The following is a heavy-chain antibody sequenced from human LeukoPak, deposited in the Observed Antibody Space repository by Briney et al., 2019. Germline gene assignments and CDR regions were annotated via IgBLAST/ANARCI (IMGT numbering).Heavy chain of an antibody. CDR3: AREGYSRSWFDP. D-gene: IGHD5-18*01. J-gene: IGHJ5*02. CDR2: INPNSGGT. V-gene: IGHV1-2*02. CDR1: GYTFTGYY. Sequence: ASVKVSCKASGYTFTGYYMHWVRQAPGQGLEWMGWINPNSGGTNYAQKFQGRVTTTRDTSISTAYMELSRLRSDDTAVYYYAREGYSRSWFDPWGQGTLVTVSS.